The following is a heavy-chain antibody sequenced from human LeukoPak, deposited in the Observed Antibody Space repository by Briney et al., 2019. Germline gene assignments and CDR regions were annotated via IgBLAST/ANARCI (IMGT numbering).Heavy chain of an antibody. Sequence: GESLKISCKGSGYSFADYWIGWVRQMPGKGLEWMGIIYPGDSATRYSPSFQGQVTISADESINTAYLQWSSLKASDTAMYYCARHSNDYCDYWGQGTLATVSS. D-gene: IGHD2-2*01. CDR2: IYPGDSAT. J-gene: IGHJ4*02. V-gene: IGHV5-51*01. CDR1: GYSFADYW. CDR3: ARHSNDYCDY.